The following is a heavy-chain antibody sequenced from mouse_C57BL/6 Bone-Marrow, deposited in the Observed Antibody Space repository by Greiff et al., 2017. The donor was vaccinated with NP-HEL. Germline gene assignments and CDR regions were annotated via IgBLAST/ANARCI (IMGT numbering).Heavy chain of an antibody. Sequence: VQLQQSGPELVKPGASVKISCKASGYTFTDYYMNWVKQSHGKSLEWIGDINPNNGGTSYNQKFKGKATLTVDKSSSTAYMELRSLTSEDSAVYYWARGGDYAYYYGSSYDFDYWGQGTTLTVSS. CDR3: ARGGDYAYYYGSSYDFDY. CDR1: GYTFTDYY. CDR2: INPNNGGT. J-gene: IGHJ2*01. V-gene: IGHV1-26*01. D-gene: IGHD1-1*01.